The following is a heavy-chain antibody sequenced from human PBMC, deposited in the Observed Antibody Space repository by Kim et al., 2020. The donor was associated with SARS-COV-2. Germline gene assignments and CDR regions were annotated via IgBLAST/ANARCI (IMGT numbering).Heavy chain of an antibody. V-gene: IGHV3-33*06. CDR2: IWYDGSNK. J-gene: IGHJ4*02. D-gene: IGHD6-13*01. CDR1: GFTFSSYG. Sequence: GGSLRLSCAASGFTFSSYGMHWVRQAPGKGLEWVAVIWYDGSNKYYADSVKGRFTISRDNSKNTLYLQMNSLRAEDTAVYYCAKDRVTLVRYSNSWFDYWGQGTLVTVSS. CDR3: AKDRVTLVRYSNSWFDY.